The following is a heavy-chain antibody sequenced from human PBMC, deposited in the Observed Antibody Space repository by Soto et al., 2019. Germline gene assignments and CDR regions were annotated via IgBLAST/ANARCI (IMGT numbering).Heavy chain of an antibody. Sequence: PGESLKISCKGSGYSFTSYWIGWVRQMPGKGLEWMGIIYPGDSDTRYSPSFQGQVTISADKSISTAYLQWSSLKASDTAMYYCARIPPLLWFGELLVSGYYFDYWGQGTLVTVSS. D-gene: IGHD3-10*01. CDR2: IYPGDSDT. CDR1: GYSFTSYW. V-gene: IGHV5-51*01. J-gene: IGHJ4*02. CDR3: ARIPPLLWFGELLVSGYYFDY.